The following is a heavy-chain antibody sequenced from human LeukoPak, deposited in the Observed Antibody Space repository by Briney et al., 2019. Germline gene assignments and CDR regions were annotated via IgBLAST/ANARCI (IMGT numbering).Heavy chain of an antibody. CDR2: ISSSSTI. V-gene: IGHV3-48*01. CDR3: ARDSNFWSGYFPRWFDY. J-gene: IGHJ4*02. D-gene: IGHD3-3*01. Sequence: GGSLRLSCAASGFTFSSYSMNWVRQAPGKGLEWVSYISSSSTIYYADSVKGRFTISRDNAKNSLYLQMNSLRAEDTAVYYCARDSNFWSGYFPRWFDYWGQGTLVTVSS. CDR1: GFTFSSYS.